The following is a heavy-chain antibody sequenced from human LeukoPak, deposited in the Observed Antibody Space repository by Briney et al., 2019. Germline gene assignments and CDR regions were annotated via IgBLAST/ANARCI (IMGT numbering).Heavy chain of an antibody. V-gene: IGHV1-69*04. Sequence: GASVKVSCKASGGTFSSYAISWVRQAPGQGPEWMGRIIPILGIANYAQKFQGRVTITADKSTSTAYMELSSLRSEDTAMYYCARAERYYDSSASFDSWGQGTLVTVSS. CDR1: GGTFSSYA. CDR2: IIPILGIA. J-gene: IGHJ4*02. D-gene: IGHD3-22*01. CDR3: ARAERYYDSSASFDS.